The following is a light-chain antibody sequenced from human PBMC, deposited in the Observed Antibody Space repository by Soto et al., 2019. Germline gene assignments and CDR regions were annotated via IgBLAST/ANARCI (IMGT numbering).Light chain of an antibody. CDR3: SSYTSSSTRV. V-gene: IGLV2-14*01. CDR2: EVS. Sequence: QSALTQPASVSGSPGQSITISCTGTSSDVGGYNYVSWYQQHPGKAPKLMIYEVSNRPSGVSNRFSGTKSGNTAALTISGLRAEDEADYYCSSYTSSSTRVFGGGTMLTIL. CDR1: SSDVGGYNY. J-gene: IGLJ3*02.